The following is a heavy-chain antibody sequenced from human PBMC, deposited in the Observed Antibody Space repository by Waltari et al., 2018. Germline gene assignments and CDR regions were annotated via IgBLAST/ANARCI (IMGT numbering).Heavy chain of an antibody. V-gene: IGHV4-39*07. CDR1: GDSISNNNYY. D-gene: IGHD6-13*01. CDR2: IHYIGDT. CDR3: ARLEAAAGTNRFDP. J-gene: IGHJ5*02. Sequence: QLQLQESGPGLVEPSETLSLTCTASGDSISNNNYYWGWIRQPRGTGLQWIGSIHYIGDTYNSSSLKSRVTISVDTSKNQFSLKLSSVTAADTAVYYCARLEAAAGTNRFDPWGQGTLVTVSS.